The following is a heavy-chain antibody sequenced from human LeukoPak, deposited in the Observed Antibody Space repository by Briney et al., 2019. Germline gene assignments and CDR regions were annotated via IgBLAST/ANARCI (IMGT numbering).Heavy chain of an antibody. V-gene: IGHV3-74*01. J-gene: IGHJ4*02. CDR1: GFTFSTYA. CDR3: AKAHHYDSRSNDY. D-gene: IGHD3-22*01. Sequence: PGGSLRLSCAASGFTFSTYAMHWVRQAPGKGLMWVSRISNDGSTTIYADSVKGRFTISRDNAKNTLFLQMNSLRAEDTAVYYCAKAHHYDSRSNDYWGQGTLVTVSS. CDR2: ISNDGSTT.